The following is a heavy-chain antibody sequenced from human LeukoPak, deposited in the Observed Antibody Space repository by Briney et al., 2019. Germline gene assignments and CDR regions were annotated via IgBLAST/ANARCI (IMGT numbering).Heavy chain of an antibody. Sequence: GASVKVSCKASGYTFTSYGISWVRQAPGQGLEWMGWISAYNGNTNYAQKLQGRVTMTTDTSTSTAYMELRSLRSDDTAVYYCARGGPTYYYGSGSFKYNQLLEFDPWGQGTLVTVSS. CDR2: ISAYNGNT. J-gene: IGHJ5*02. V-gene: IGHV1-18*01. D-gene: IGHD3-10*01. CDR1: GYTFTSYG. CDR3: ARGGPTYYYGSGSFKYNQLLEFDP.